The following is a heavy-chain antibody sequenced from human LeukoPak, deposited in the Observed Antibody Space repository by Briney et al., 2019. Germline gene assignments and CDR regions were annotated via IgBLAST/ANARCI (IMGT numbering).Heavy chain of an antibody. CDR1: GFTFSSYA. CDR2: ISSNGGST. D-gene: IGHD1-26*01. CDR3: ARDRGGSYWQYYFDY. Sequence: PGGSLRLSCAASGFTFSSYAMHWVRQAPGKGLEYVSAISSNGGSTYYANSVKGRFTISRDNSKNTLYLQMGSLRAEDMAVYYCARDRGGSYWQYYFDYWGQGTLVTVSS. J-gene: IGHJ4*02. V-gene: IGHV3-64*01.